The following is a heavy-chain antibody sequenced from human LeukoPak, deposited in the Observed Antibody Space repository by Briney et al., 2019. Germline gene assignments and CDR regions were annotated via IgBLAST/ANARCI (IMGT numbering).Heavy chain of an antibody. CDR2: ISGGADTI. J-gene: IGHJ4*02. CDR1: GFIFSSYA. CDR3: AKDGSSSWPPQNFDY. Sequence: TGGSLRLSCAVSGFIFSSYAMSWVRQAPGKGLEWVSAISGGADTIYYADSVRGRFTISRDNSKNTLYLQMNSLRAEDTAVYYCAKDGSSSWPPQNFDYWGQGTLVTVSS. D-gene: IGHD6-13*01. V-gene: IGHV3-23*01.